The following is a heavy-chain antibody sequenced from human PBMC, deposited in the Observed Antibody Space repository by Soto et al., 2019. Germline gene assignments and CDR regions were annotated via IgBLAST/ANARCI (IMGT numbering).Heavy chain of an antibody. CDR3: ARDPPPADYYDSSGYYYNYYYYGMDV. CDR2: INSDGSST. J-gene: IGHJ6*02. CDR1: RFTFSSYW. D-gene: IGHD3-22*01. Sequence: GGSLRLSCAASRFTFSSYWMHWVRQAPGKGLVWVSRINSDGSSTSYADSVKGRFTISRDNAKNTLYLQMNSLRAEDTAVYYCARDPPPADYYDSSGYYYNYYYYGMDVWGQGTTVTVSS. V-gene: IGHV3-74*01.